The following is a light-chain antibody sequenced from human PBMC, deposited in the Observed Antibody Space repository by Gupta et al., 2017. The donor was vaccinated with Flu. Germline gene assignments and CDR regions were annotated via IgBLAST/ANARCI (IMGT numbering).Light chain of an antibody. V-gene: IGKV2-28*01. CDR3: MQTLQTPFT. J-gene: IGKJ3*01. CDR2: LGF. CDR1: QSLLHSNGYNY. Sequence: VTPGEPASISCRSSQSLLHSNGYNYLDWYLQKPGQSPQLLIYLGFNRASGVPDRFSGSGSGTDFTLKISRVEAEDVGVYYCMQTLQTPFTFGPGTKVDIK.